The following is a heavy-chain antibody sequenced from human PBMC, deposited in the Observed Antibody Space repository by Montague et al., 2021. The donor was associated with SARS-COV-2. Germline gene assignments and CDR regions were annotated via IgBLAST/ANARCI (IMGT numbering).Heavy chain of an antibody. CDR2: TYYRSKWYN. J-gene: IGHJ4*02. D-gene: IGHD2-2*01. V-gene: IGHV6-1*01. CDR1: GDSVSSDIAT. CDR3: ARIPVGGKYYFDF. Sequence: CAISGDSVSSDIATWNWIRQSPSRGLEWLGRTYYRSKWYNDYAESVKSRITIDPDTSKHQFSLHLNSVTPEDTAVHYCARIPVGGKYYFDFWGQGTLVTVSS.